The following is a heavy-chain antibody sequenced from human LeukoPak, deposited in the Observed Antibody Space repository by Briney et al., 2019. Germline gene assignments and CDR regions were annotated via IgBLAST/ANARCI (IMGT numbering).Heavy chain of an antibody. Sequence: GGSPRLSCAASRFTFSDYGMQWVRQAPGKGREWVADVLYEGKKQIYAESVKGRFTISRDTSKNMLFLEMNSLRVEDTAVYYCARDSQGGGYYYFFATDVWGQGTTVTVSS. CDR3: ARDSQGGGYYYFFATDV. V-gene: IGHV3-30*03. J-gene: IGHJ6*02. CDR2: VLYEGKKQ. CDR1: RFTFSDYG. D-gene: IGHD3-22*01.